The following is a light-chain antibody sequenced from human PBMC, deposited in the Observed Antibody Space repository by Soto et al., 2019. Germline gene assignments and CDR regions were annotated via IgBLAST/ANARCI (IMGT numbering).Light chain of an antibody. Sequence: DIQMTKSPSSLSASVGDRVTITCRASQSISRYLNWYQQKPGKAPKLLIYAASSLQSGVTSRFSGSGSGTDFSLTISSLQPEYLATYYCQQSYSTPPYTFGQGTKLEIK. V-gene: IGKV1-39*01. CDR2: AAS. CDR3: QQSYSTPPYT. J-gene: IGKJ2*01. CDR1: QSISRY.